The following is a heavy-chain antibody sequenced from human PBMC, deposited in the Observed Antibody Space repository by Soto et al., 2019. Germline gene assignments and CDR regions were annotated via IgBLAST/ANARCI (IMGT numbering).Heavy chain of an antibody. D-gene: IGHD3-22*01. J-gene: IGHJ3*02. V-gene: IGHV3-30*18. CDR3: AKDNTLYYYYDSSGTPDAFDI. Sequence: GGSLRLSCAASGFTFSSYGMHWVRQAPGKGLEWVAVISYDGSNKYYADSVKGRFTISRDNSKNTLYLQMNSLRAEDAAVYYCAKDNTLYYYYDSSGTPDAFDIWGQGTMVTVS. CDR1: GFTFSSYG. CDR2: ISYDGSNK.